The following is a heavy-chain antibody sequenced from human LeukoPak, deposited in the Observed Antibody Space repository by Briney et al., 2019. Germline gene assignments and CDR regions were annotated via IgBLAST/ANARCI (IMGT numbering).Heavy chain of an antibody. D-gene: IGHD6-19*01. V-gene: IGHV3-33*01. CDR1: GFTFSSYG. CDR2: IWYDGSNK. CDR3: AREGSSGWYEVQPPDY. Sequence: GGSLRLSCAASGFTFSSYGMHWVRQAPGKGLEWVAVIWYDGSNKYYADSVKGRFTISRDNSKNTLYLQMNSLRAEDTAVYYCAREGSSGWYEVQPPDYWGQGTLVTVSS. J-gene: IGHJ4*02.